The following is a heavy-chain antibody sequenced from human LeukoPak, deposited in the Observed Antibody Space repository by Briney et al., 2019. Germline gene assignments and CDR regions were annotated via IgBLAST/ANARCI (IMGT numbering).Heavy chain of an antibody. J-gene: IGHJ4*02. CDR3: ASSGSFH. CDR2: IYQSGSA. D-gene: IGHD1-26*01. V-gene: IGHV4-30-2*01. Sequence: SQTLSLTCGVSGASVSSIGYSWSWIRQPPGRGLEWIGYIYQSGSASYNPSLQSRVTISIDKSKNQFSLNLNSVTAADTAVYYCASSGSFHWGQGTLVTVSS. CDR1: GASVSSIGYS.